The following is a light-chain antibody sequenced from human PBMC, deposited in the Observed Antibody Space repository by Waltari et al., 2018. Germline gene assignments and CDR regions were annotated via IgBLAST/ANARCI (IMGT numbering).Light chain of an antibody. Sequence: ELVLTQSPGTLSLSPGEGATLSCRTSQTIRTTYLAWYQQKPGQAPTLLIYGAFTRATGIPDRFTGSGSGTDFSLTISSLEPEDFATYYCQQYDGSPLTFGGGTKVEIK. CDR3: QQYDGSPLT. V-gene: IGKV3-20*01. CDR1: QTIRTTY. J-gene: IGKJ4*01. CDR2: GAF.